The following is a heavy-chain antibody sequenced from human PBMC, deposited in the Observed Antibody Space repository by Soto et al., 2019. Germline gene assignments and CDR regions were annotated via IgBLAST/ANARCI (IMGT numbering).Heavy chain of an antibody. Sequence: EVQMVEIGGGLSQPGGSLRLSCAVSGFIVSSKYMTWVRQAPGKGLEWVSVIYTGGSTHYADSARGRFTISRDSSKNTLYLQMNSLRAEDAAVYYCTTYTGYGMDVWGQGTTVTVSS. V-gene: IGHV3-53*02. CDR2: IYTGGST. D-gene: IGHD3-16*01. CDR3: TTYTGYGMDV. J-gene: IGHJ6*02. CDR1: GFIVSSKY.